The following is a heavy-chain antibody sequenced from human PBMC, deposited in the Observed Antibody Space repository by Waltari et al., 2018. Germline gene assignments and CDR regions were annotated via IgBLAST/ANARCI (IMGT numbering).Heavy chain of an antibody. V-gene: IGHV3-74*01. CDR1: GFIFSDYW. CDR3: VLYSSEPLGDC. CDR2: INTDGTIT. D-gene: IGHD6-19*01. J-gene: IGHJ4*02. Sequence: EVQLVESGGGIVQPGGSLRLSCAASGFIFSDYWMHWVRQAPGKGLVSVSRINTDGTITGYADAVKGRFTISRDNAKKTLFLQMDSLTAEDTAIYYCVLYSSEPLGDCWGQGTLVTVSS.